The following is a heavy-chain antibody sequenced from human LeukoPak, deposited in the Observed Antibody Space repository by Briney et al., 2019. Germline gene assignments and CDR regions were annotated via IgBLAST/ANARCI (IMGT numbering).Heavy chain of an antibody. D-gene: IGHD2-2*01. J-gene: IGHJ6*03. CDR2: IIPILGKA. Sequence: SVKVSCKASGGTFSSYAISWVPQAPGQGLEWMGGIIPILGKANYEQKFQGRVTITADESTSTAYMELSRLRSEGTAVYYCARHDYIVVVPAVYYYYYMDVWGKGSTVTVSS. V-gene: IGHV1-69*01. CDR1: GGTFSSYA. CDR3: ARHDYIVVVPAVYYYYYMDV.